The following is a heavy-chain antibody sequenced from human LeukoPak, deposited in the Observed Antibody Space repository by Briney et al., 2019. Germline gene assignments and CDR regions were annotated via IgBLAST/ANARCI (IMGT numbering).Heavy chain of an antibody. CDR2: IFHSGTT. CDR3: AGSDYFGSGSAYYFDF. Sequence: SETLSLTCTVSGGSIANGGYYWTWIRQHPGKGLEWIGFIFHSGTTYYNPSLKSRLTISVETSKNQFSLSLSPVTAADTAVYYCAGSDYFGSGSAYYFDFWGQGILVTVSS. CDR1: GGSIANGGYY. D-gene: IGHD3-10*01. J-gene: IGHJ4*02. V-gene: IGHV4-31*03.